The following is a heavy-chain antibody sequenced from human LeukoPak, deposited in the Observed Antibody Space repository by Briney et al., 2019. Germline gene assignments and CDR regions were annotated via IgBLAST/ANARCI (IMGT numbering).Heavy chain of an antibody. CDR2: IYYSGST. CDR1: GGSISSSSYY. J-gene: IGHJ6*03. Sequence: PSETLSLTCTVSGGSISSSSYYWGWIRQPPGKGLDWIGSIYYSGSTYYNPSLKSRVTISVDTSKNQFSLKLSSVTAADTAVYYCARDPPYDFWSGSYYYYYYMDVWGKGTTVTVSS. CDR3: ARDPPYDFWSGSYYYYYYMDV. D-gene: IGHD3-3*01. V-gene: IGHV4-39*07.